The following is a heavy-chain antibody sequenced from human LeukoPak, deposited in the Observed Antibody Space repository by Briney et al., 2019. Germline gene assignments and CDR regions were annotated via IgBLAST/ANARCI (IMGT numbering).Heavy chain of an antibody. V-gene: IGHV1-18*01. CDR3: ARASISSSEYMDV. D-gene: IGHD6-6*01. CDR1: GYTFTTYG. Sequence: ASVKVSCKASGYTFTTYGFSWVRQAPGQGLEWMGWISAYNGNTNYAQKLQGRVTMTTDESTRIAYMELRSLRSDDTAVYYCARASISSSEYMDVWGQGTTVTVSS. CDR2: ISAYNGNT. J-gene: IGHJ6*03.